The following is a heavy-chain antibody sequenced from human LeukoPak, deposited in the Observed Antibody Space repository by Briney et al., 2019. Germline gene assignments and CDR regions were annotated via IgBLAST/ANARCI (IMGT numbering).Heavy chain of an antibody. Sequence: GGSLRLSCVVSGFTFNIYEMNWVRQAPGKGLEWVSYISSSGRTTYYADSVKGRFTISRDNAKNSLYLQMNSLRAEDTAVYYCARSGSGYSYGDPWGQGTLVTVSS. CDR2: ISSSGRTT. V-gene: IGHV3-48*03. CDR1: GFTFNIYE. CDR3: ARSGSGYSYGDP. J-gene: IGHJ5*02. D-gene: IGHD5-18*01.